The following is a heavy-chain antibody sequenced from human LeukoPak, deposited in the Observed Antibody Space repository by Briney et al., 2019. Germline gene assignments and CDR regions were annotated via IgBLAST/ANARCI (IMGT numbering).Heavy chain of an antibody. CDR3: AKVRFWSGYYEGYFDS. D-gene: IGHD3-3*01. V-gene: IGHV3-23*01. J-gene: IGHJ4*02. Sequence: GGSLRLSCAASGFTFSSYAMSWVRQAPGKGLEWVSAISGSGGSTYYADSVKGRFTISRDNSKNTLYLQMNSLRAEDTAVYYCAKVRFWSGYYEGYFDSWGQGTLVTVSS. CDR2: ISGSGGST. CDR1: GFTFSSYA.